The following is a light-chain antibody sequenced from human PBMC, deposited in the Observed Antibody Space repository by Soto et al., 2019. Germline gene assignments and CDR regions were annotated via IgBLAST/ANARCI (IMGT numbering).Light chain of an antibody. CDR3: QAWDRSTGV. Sequence: SYELTQPPSVSVSPGQTASITCSGDKLGNKYACWYQQKPGQSPVLVIYQNYKRPSGIPERFSGSNSGNTATLTISATQAMDEAAYFCQAWDRSTGVFGGGTKVTVL. J-gene: IGLJ2*01. CDR1: KLGNKY. V-gene: IGLV3-1*01. CDR2: QNY.